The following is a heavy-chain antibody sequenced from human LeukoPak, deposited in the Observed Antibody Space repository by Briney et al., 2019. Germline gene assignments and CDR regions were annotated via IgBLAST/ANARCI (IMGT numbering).Heavy chain of an antibody. J-gene: IGHJ5*02. CDR1: GFTFSDYY. D-gene: IGHD3-10*01. V-gene: IGHV3-9*01. CDR3: AKVGAIGVRGVQGWFDP. CDR2: ISWNSGSI. Sequence: GGSLRLSCTASGFTFSDYYMSWIRQAPGKGLEWVSGISWNSGSIGYADSVKGRFTISRDNAKNSLYLQMNSLRAEDTALYYCAKVGAIGVRGVQGWFDPWGQGTLVTVSS.